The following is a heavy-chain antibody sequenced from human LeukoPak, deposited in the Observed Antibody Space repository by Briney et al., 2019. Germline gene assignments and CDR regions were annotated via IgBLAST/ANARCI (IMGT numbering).Heavy chain of an antibody. D-gene: IGHD3-9*01. CDR1: GFTFSTYG. CDR2: IRYDGSNK. V-gene: IGHV3-30*02. CDR3: AKMGEEDYDILTDY. Sequence: GGSLRLSCAASGFTFSTYGMHWVRQAPGKGLEWVTFIRYDGSNKYYADSVKGRFTISRDNSKNTLYLQMNSLRAEDTAVYYCAKMGEEDYDILTDYWGQGTLVTVSS. J-gene: IGHJ4*02.